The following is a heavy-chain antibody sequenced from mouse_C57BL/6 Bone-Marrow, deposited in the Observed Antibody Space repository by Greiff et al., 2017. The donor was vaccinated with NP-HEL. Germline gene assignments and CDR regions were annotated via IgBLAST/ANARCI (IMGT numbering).Heavy chain of an antibody. J-gene: IGHJ3*01. Sequence: QVQLQQSGAELVRPGASVTLSCKASGYTFTDYEMHWVKQTPVHGLEWIGAIDPETGGTAYNQKFKGKAILTADKSSSTAYMELRRLTSEDSAVYYCTRWVYDHPWFAYWGQGTLVTVSA. CDR2: IDPETGGT. D-gene: IGHD2-3*01. CDR1: GYTFTDYE. V-gene: IGHV1-15*01. CDR3: TRWVYDHPWFAY.